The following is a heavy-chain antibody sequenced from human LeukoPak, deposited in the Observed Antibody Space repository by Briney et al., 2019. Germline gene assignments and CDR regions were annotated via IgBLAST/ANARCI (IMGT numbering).Heavy chain of an antibody. V-gene: IGHV3-23*01. CDR3: AKDGGLWVSAHWGDS. CDR2: ITTGDGNT. D-gene: IGHD7-27*01. Sequence: TGGSLRLSCTASGFTFSSYTMTWVRQAPGKGPKWVSTITTGDGNTYYADSVKGRFTVSRDDSKNTLYLQMNSLRAEDTAVYYCAKDGGLWVSAHWGDSWGRGTLVTVSS. J-gene: IGHJ4*02. CDR1: GFTFSSYT.